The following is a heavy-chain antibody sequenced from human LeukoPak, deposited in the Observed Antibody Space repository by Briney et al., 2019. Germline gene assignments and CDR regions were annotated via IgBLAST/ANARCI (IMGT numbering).Heavy chain of an antibody. D-gene: IGHD5-12*01. Sequence: GGSLRLSCSASGIAFRTYAMHWVRQPPGKGLYYVSAISINGGSTYYADSVRGRFTISRGNSKNTLYLQMSSLRPDDTAVYYCLRTYDENPLGWFDPWGQGTLVTVSS. J-gene: IGHJ5*02. CDR1: GIAFRTYA. V-gene: IGHV3-64D*06. CDR3: LRTYDENPLGWFDP. CDR2: ISINGGST.